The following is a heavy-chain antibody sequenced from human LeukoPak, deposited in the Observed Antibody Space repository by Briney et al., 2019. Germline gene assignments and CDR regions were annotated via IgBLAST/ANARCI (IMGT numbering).Heavy chain of an antibody. CDR1: GGTFSSYA. D-gene: IGHD3-3*01. CDR2: IIPIFGTA. CDR3: VPGNRITTPTDTPGIYFDY. J-gene: IGHJ4*02. Sequence: SVKVSCKASGGTFSSYAISWVRQAPGQGLEWMGGIIPIFGTANYAQKFQGRVTITADESTSTAYMELSSLRSDDTAVYYCVPGNRITTPTDTPGIYFDYWGQGTLVTVSS. V-gene: IGHV1-69*01.